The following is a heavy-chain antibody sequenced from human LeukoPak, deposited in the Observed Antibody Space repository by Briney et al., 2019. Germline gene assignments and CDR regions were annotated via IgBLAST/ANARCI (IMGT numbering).Heavy chain of an antibody. CDR2: ISGSGGST. Sequence: PGGSLRLSCAASGFTFSSYAMSWVRQAPGKGLEWVSAISGSGGSTYYADSVKGRFTISRDNSKSTLYLQMNSLRAEDTAVYYCAKHVVGIEGYFDYWGQGTLVTVSS. D-gene: IGHD1-26*01. V-gene: IGHV3-23*01. CDR3: AKHVVGIEGYFDY. J-gene: IGHJ4*02. CDR1: GFTFSSYA.